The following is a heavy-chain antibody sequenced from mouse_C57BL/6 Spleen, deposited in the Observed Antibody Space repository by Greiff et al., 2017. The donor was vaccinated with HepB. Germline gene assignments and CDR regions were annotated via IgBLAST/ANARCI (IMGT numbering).Heavy chain of an antibody. CDR2: ISSGSSNI. V-gene: IGHV5-17*01. D-gene: IGHD2-12*01. J-gene: IGHJ2*01. Sequence: EVQVVESGGGLVKPGGSLKLSCAASGFTFSDYGMHWVRQAPEKGLEWVAYISSGSSNIYYADTVKGRFTISRDNAKNTLFLQMTSLRSEDTAMYYCARGERYDFDYWGQGTTLTVSS. CDR3: ARGERYDFDY. CDR1: GFTFSDYG.